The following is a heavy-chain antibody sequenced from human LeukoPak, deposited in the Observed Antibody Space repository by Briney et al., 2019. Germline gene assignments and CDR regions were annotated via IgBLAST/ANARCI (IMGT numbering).Heavy chain of an antibody. CDR1: GGSISSSSYY. CDR2: IYYSGST. Sequence: SETLSLTCTVSGGSISSSSYYWGWIRQPPGKGLEWIGSIYYSGSTNYNPSLKSRVTISVDTSKNQFSLKLSSVTAADTAVYYCARDPRAAAGGYYYYGMDVWGQGTTVTVSS. CDR3: ARDPRAAAGGYYYYGMDV. V-gene: IGHV4-39*07. D-gene: IGHD6-13*01. J-gene: IGHJ6*02.